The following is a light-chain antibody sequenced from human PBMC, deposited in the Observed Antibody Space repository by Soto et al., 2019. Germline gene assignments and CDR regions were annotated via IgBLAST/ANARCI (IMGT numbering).Light chain of an antibody. CDR3: SSFASSIPLV. V-gene: IGLV2-14*03. CDR2: DVT. Sequence: QSALTQPASVSGSPGQSITISCTGTSCDVGGYNYVSWYQQHPGKAPKLLICDVTNRPSGVSNRFSGSKSGNTASLTISGLQTEDEADYYCSSFASSIPLVFGGGTKLTVL. J-gene: IGLJ2*01. CDR1: SCDVGGYNY.